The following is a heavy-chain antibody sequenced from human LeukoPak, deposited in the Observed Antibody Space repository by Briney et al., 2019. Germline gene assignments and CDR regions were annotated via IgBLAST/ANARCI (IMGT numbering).Heavy chain of an antibody. CDR3: ARDNKRSSWYYFDY. Sequence: ASVKISCKASGYTGTSYGISWVRQAAGQGLEWMGWISAYNGNTNYAQKLQGRVTMTTDTSTSTAYMELRSLRSDDTAVYYCARDNKRSSWYYFDYWGQGTLVTVSS. CDR2: ISAYNGNT. CDR1: GYTGTSYG. V-gene: IGHV1-18*01. J-gene: IGHJ4*02. D-gene: IGHD6-13*01.